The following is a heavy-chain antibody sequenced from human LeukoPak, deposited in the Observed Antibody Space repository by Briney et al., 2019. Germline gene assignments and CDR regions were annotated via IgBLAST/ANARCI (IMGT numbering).Heavy chain of an antibody. CDR2: ISYDGSNK. D-gene: IGHD3-22*01. Sequence: GRSLRLSCAASGFTFSSYAMHWVRQAPGKGLEWVAVISYDGSNKYYADSVKGRFTISRDNSKNTLYLQMNSLRAEDTAVYYCAKDPYNYYDSKRYHENWFDPWGQGTLVTVSS. CDR1: GFTFSSYA. CDR3: AKDPYNYYDSKRYHENWFDP. J-gene: IGHJ5*02. V-gene: IGHV3-30-3*01.